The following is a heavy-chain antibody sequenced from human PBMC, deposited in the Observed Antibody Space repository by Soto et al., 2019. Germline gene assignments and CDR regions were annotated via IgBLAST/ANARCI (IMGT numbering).Heavy chain of an antibody. J-gene: IGHJ6*02. V-gene: IGHV4-61*08. CDR1: GDSVSSGDYY. Sequence: SETLSLTCTVSGDSVSSGDYYWSWIRQPPGKGLEWIGYIYSSGSANYNPSRKSRVTISRDTSKNQISLKVASVTAADTAGYYCARGFSSVSMDAWGQGTTVTVSS. CDR2: IYSSGSA. D-gene: IGHD6-19*01. CDR3: ARGFSSVSMDA.